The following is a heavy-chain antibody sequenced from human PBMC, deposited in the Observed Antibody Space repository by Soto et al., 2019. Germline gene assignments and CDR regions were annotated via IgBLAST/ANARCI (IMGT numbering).Heavy chain of an antibody. V-gene: IGHV3-30*18. CDR2: ISYDGSNK. Sequence: GGSLRLSCAASGFTFSSYGMHWVRQAPGKGLEWVAVISYDGSNKYYADSVKGRFTISRDNSKNTLYLQMNSLRAEDTAVYYCAKDRPLLDYWGQGTLVTVSS. J-gene: IGHJ4*02. CDR3: AKDRPLLDY. CDR1: GFTFSSYG.